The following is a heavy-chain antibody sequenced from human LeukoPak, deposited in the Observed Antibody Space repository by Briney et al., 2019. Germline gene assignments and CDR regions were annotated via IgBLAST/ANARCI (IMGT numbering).Heavy chain of an antibody. CDR2: ISWNSGSI. J-gene: IGHJ4*02. D-gene: IGHD3-3*01. CDR1: GFTFDDYA. V-gene: IGHV3-9*01. Sequence: GRSLRLSCAASGFTFDDYAMHWVRQAPGKGLEWVSGISWNSGSIGYADSVKGRFTISRDNAKNSLYLQMNSLTVEDTAVYYCASSIDNFWSGSAFWGQGTLVTVSS. CDR3: ASSIDNFWSGSAF.